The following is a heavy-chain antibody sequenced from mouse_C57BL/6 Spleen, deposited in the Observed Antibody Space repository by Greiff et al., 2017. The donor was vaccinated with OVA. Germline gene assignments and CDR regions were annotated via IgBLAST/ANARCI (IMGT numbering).Heavy chain of an antibody. CDR3: AEGRYGNGYFDY. CDR2: IDPSDSYT. J-gene: IGHJ2*01. D-gene: IGHD2-10*02. V-gene: IGHV1-50*01. Sequence: QVQLQQSGAELVKPGASVKLSCKASGYTFTSYWMQWVKQRPGQGLEWIGEIDPSDSYTNYNQKFKGKATLTVDTSSSTAYMQLSSLTSEDSAVYYCAEGRYGNGYFDYWGQGTTLTVSS. CDR1: GYTFTSYW.